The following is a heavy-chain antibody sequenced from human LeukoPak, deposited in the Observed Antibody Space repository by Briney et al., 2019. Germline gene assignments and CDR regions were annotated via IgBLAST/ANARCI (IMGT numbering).Heavy chain of an antibody. V-gene: IGHV1-46*01. D-gene: IGHD1-26*01. J-gene: IGHJ5*02. CDR1: GYTFTSYY. CDR2: INPTGGST. Sequence: ASVKVSCKASGYTFTSYYMHWVRQAPGQGLVWMGLINPTGGSTGYAQKFQGRVTMTRDMSTSTDYMELSSLRSEDTAIYYCARDNSVGDNAWWFDPWGQGTLVTVSS. CDR3: ARDNSVGDNAWWFDP.